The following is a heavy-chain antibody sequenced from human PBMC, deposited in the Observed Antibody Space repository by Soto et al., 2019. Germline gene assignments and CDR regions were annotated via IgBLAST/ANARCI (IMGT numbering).Heavy chain of an antibody. CDR3: ARDPRGYENYYYYGMDV. D-gene: IGHD5-12*01. J-gene: IGHJ6*02. Sequence: GASVKVSCKASGGTFSSYAISWVRQAPGQGLEWMGGIIPIFGTANYAQKFQGRVTITADESTSTAYMELSSLRSEDTAVYYCARDPRGYENYYYYGMDVWGQGTTVTVSS. V-gene: IGHV1-69*13. CDR1: GGTFSSYA. CDR2: IIPIFGTA.